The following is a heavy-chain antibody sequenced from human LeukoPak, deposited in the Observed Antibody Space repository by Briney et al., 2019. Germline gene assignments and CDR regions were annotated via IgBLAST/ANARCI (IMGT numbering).Heavy chain of an antibody. Sequence: GGSLRLSCAASGFTFSSYAMHWVRQAPGKGLEWVAVISYDGSNKYYADSVKGRFTISRDNSKNTLYLQMNSLRAEDTAVYYCARDVGSNLDYWGQGTLVTVSS. CDR2: ISYDGSNK. J-gene: IGHJ4*02. D-gene: IGHD6-13*01. CDR1: GFTFSSYA. CDR3: ARDVGSNLDY. V-gene: IGHV3-30-3*01.